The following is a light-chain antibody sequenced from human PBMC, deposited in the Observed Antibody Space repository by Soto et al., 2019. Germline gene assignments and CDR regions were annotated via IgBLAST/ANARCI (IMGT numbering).Light chain of an antibody. Sequence: AIQLTQSPSSLSASVGDRVTITCRASQGISNTLAWYQQKPGKPPKLLMYDASTLESGVPSRFSGSGSGTDFTLTISSLQPEDCATYYCQQFNSYPYTFGQGTKLEIK. CDR1: QGISNT. CDR2: DAS. CDR3: QQFNSYPYT. J-gene: IGKJ2*01. V-gene: IGKV1-13*02.